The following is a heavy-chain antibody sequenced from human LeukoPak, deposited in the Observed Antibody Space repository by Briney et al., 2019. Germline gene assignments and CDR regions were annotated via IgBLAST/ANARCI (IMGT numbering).Heavy chain of an antibody. Sequence: QPGGSLRLSCAASGFTFSSYEMNWVRQAPGKGLEWVSYISSSGSTIYYADSVKGRFTISRDNAKNSLYLQMNSLRAEDTAVYYCARDRVVGATIDAFDIWGQGTMVTVSS. CDR1: GFTFSSYE. V-gene: IGHV3-48*03. CDR2: ISSSGSTI. CDR3: ARDRVVGATIDAFDI. D-gene: IGHD1-26*01. J-gene: IGHJ3*02.